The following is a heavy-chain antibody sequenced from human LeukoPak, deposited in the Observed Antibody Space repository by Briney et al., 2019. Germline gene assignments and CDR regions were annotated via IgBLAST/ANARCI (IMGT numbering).Heavy chain of an antibody. J-gene: IGHJ1*01. CDR1: GFPFDYYP. CDR2: ISWNSGST. Sequence: GGSLRLSCAASGFPFDYYPMHWVRQPPGKGLEWVSGISWNSGSTGYEDSVKGRVTLSRDNAKNSLYLQMNRLRAEDTALYYCAKDIGAVAGTFQHWGQGALVTVSS. CDR3: AKDIGAVAGTFQH. V-gene: IGHV3-9*01. D-gene: IGHD6-19*01.